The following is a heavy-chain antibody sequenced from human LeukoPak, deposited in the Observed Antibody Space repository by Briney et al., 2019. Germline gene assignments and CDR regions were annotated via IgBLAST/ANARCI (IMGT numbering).Heavy chain of an antibody. D-gene: IGHD5-24*01. J-gene: IGHJ6*02. Sequence: SQTLSLTCAVSGGSISSGGYSWSWIRQPPGKGLEWIGEINHSGSTNYNPSLKSRVTISVDTSKNQFSLKLSSVTAADTAVYYCAMGDGYNMYYYYGMDVWGQGTTVTVSS. CDR1: GGSISSGGYS. V-gene: IGHV4-30-2*01. CDR3: AMGDGYNMYYYYGMDV. CDR2: INHSGST.